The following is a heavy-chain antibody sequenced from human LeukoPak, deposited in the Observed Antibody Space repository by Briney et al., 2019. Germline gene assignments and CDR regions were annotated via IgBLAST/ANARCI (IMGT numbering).Heavy chain of an antibody. CDR3: ARDRVSRYSSSPDAFDI. V-gene: IGHV3-11*01. J-gene: IGHJ3*02. D-gene: IGHD6-13*01. Sequence: PGGSLRLSCAASGFTFSDYYMSWIRQAPGKGLEWVSYISSSGSTIYYADSVKGRFTISRDNAKNSLYLQMNSLRAEDTAVYYCARDRVSRYSSSPDAFDIWGQGTMVTVSS. CDR1: GFTFSDYY. CDR2: ISSSGSTI.